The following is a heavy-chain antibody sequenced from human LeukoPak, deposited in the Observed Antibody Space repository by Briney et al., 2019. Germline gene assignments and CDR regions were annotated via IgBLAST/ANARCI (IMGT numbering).Heavy chain of an antibody. CDR3: ARDSLRSTSLDY. D-gene: IGHD2-2*01. V-gene: IGHV1-69*01. Sequence: ASVKVSCKASGGTFSSYAISWVRQAPGQGLEWMGGTIPIFGTANYAQKFQGRVTITADESTSTAYMELSSLRSEDTAVYYCARDSLRSTSLDYWGQGTLVTVSS. CDR1: GGTFSSYA. CDR2: TIPIFGTA. J-gene: IGHJ4*02.